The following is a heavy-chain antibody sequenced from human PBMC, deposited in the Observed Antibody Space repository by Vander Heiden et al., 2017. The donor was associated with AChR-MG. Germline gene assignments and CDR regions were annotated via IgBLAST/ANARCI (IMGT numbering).Heavy chain of an antibody. CDR1: GYTFTGYY. V-gene: IGHV1-2*02. Sequence: QVQLVQSGAEVKKPGASVKVSCKASGYTFTGYYMHWVRQAPGQGLEWMGWINPNSGGTNYAQKFQGRVTMTRDTSISTAYMELSRLRSDDTAVYYCAAVDIVVVPAATRGDYWGQGTLVTVSS. J-gene: IGHJ4*02. CDR3: AAVDIVVVPAATRGDY. D-gene: IGHD2-2*01. CDR2: INPNSGGT.